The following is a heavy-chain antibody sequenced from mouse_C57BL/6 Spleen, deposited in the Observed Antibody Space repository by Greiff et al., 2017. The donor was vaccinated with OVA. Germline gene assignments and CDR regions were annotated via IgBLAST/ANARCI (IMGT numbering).Heavy chain of an antibody. D-gene: IGHD1-1*01. V-gene: IGHV1-80*01. J-gene: IGHJ2*01. CDR3: ARSDYDGSRFDY. CDR1: GYAFSSYW. CDR2: IYPADGDT. Sequence: VMLVEPGAELVKPGASVKISCKASGYAFSSYWMNWVKQRPGQGLEWIGMIYPADGDTNYNRKFKGKATLTADKSSSTAYMQLSSLTSEDSAVYFCARSDYDGSRFDYWGQGTTLTVSA.